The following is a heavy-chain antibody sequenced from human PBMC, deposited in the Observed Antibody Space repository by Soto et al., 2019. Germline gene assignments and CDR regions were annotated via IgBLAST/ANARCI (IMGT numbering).Heavy chain of an antibody. CDR3: AKATAASGGAFDI. J-gene: IGHJ3*02. CDR2: ILVGGST. Sequence: GGSLRLSCAASGFICSSYDMSWVRQAPGKGLEWVSTILVGGSTHYEDSVKGRFTISRDESKNTVYLQMHSLTAGDTAVYYCAKATAASGGAFDICGQGTMVTVSS. D-gene: IGHD6-25*01. V-gene: IGHV3-23*01. CDR1: GFICSSYD.